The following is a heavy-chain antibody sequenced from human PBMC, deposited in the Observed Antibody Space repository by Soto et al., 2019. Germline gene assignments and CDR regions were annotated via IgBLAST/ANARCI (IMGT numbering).Heavy chain of an antibody. CDR3: AFPPRRGSLDAFDI. CDR1: GFTFDDYA. CDR2: ISWNSGSI. Sequence: GGSLRLSCAASGFTFDDYAMHWVRQAPGKGLEWVSGISWNSGSIGYADSVKGRFTISRDNAKNSLYLQMNSLRAEDTPLYYCAFPPRRGSLDAFDIWGQGTMVTVSS. D-gene: IGHD3-10*01. V-gene: IGHV3-9*01. J-gene: IGHJ3*02.